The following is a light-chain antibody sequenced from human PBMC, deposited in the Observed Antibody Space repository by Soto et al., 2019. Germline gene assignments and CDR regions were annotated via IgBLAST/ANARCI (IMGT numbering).Light chain of an antibody. Sequence: EMVMTQSPATLSVSPGERVTLSCRASESVHSNLAWYQQKPGQGPSLLIYYASTRVTGVPDRFSGSGSGTEFTLTISSLQSEDFGVYYCQHSSNWTPTFGPGTKVEIK. V-gene: IGKV3-15*01. CDR2: YAS. J-gene: IGKJ3*01. CDR1: ESVHSN. CDR3: QHSSNWTPT.